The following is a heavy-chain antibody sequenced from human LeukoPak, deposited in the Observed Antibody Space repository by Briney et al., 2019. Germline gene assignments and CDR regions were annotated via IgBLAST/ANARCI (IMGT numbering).Heavy chain of an antibody. CDR1: GGSISSSSYY. J-gene: IGHJ6*03. CDR3: ARHPRTHVWFGETLYYYYYMDV. V-gene: IGHV4-39*01. D-gene: IGHD3-10*01. CDR2: LYYTGIT. Sequence: PSETLSLTCTVSGGSISSSSYYWGWIRQPPGKGLEWIGSLYYTGITYHNPSLKSRVTISVDTSKNQFSLKLSSVTAADTAVYYCARHPRTHVWFGETLYYYYYMDVWGKGTTVTVSS.